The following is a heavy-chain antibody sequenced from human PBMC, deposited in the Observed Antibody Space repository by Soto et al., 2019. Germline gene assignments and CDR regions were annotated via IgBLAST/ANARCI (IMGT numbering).Heavy chain of an antibody. D-gene: IGHD3-3*01. CDR1: GFTFRKYV. CDR2: LSSTGGST. V-gene: IGHV3-23*01. Sequence: EVQLLESGGGLAQPGGSLRLSCEVSGFTFRKYVMTWVRQAPGKGLEWVSSLSSTGGSTYYADSVKGRFTVSRDNAKNTLFLQMNSLRAEDTAIYYCAKDKGFLEWRPQGGLDVWGPGTTVAVSS. CDR3: AKDKGFLEWRPQGGLDV. J-gene: IGHJ6*02.